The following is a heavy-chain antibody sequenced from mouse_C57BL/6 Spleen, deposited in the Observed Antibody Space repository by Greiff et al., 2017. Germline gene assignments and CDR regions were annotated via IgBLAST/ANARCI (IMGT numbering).Heavy chain of an antibody. V-gene: IGHV1-54*01. CDR3: AVVTTEGYAMDY. CDR2: INPGSGGT. J-gene: IGHJ4*01. CDR1: GYAFTNYL. D-gene: IGHD2-2*01. Sequence: VQLQQSGAELVRPGTSVKVSCKASGYAFTNYLIEWVKQRPGQGLEWIGVINPGSGGTNYNEKFKGKATLTADKSSSTAYMQLSSLTSEDYAVYFCAVVTTEGYAMDYWGQGTSVTVSS.